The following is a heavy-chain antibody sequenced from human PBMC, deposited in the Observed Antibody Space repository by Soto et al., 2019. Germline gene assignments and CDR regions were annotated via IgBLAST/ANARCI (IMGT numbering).Heavy chain of an antibody. Sequence: LQLQESGPGLVKPSETLSLTCTVSGGSISSSNYYWGWIRQPPGKGLEWIAMIYFSGSAYYNPSLKSRVHISIDTSKIQFSLRLNSVTAADTAVYYCARHGVDYGDYASYYYYGMDVWGRGTTVSVSS. J-gene: IGHJ6*02. V-gene: IGHV4-39*01. D-gene: IGHD4-17*01. CDR1: GGSISSSNYY. CDR3: ARHGVDYGDYASYYYYGMDV. CDR2: IYFSGSA.